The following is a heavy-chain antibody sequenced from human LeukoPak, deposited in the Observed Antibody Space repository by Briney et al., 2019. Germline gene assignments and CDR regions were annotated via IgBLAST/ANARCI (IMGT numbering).Heavy chain of an antibody. CDR1: GYTFTSYA. Sequence: ASVKVSCKASGYTFTSYAMHWVRQAPGQRLEWMGWINAGNGNTKYSQEFQGRVTITRDTSASTAYMELSSLRSEDMAVYYCAGYYYDSSMGAFDIWGQGTMVTVSS. J-gene: IGHJ3*02. V-gene: IGHV1-3*03. D-gene: IGHD3-22*01. CDR3: AGYYYDSSMGAFDI. CDR2: INAGNGNT.